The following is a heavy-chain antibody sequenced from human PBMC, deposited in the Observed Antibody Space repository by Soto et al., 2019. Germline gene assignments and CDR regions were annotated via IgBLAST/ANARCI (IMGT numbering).Heavy chain of an antibody. V-gene: IGHV3-33*01. D-gene: IGHD2-2*01. Sequence: QVQLVESGGGVVQPGRSLRLSCAASGFTFSSYGMHWVRQAPGKGLEWVAVIWYDGSNKYYADSVKGRFTISRDNSKNTLYLQMNSLRAEDTAVYYCARVGGGYCSSTSCYEYYYYYYYMDVWGKGTTVTVSS. CDR1: GFTFSSYG. CDR2: IWYDGSNK. J-gene: IGHJ6*03. CDR3: ARVGGGYCSSTSCYEYYYYYYYMDV.